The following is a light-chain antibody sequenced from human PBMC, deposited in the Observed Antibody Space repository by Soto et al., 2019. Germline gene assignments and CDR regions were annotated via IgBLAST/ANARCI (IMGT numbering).Light chain of an antibody. CDR1: SSDAGDYNY. CDR3: SSYVGSSNSVV. V-gene: IGLV2-8*01. Sequence: QSVLAQPTSTSGTPGQSVTITCTGTSSDAGDYNYVSWYQQHPGKAPKLMIYEVSMRPSGVPDRFSGSKSANTASLIVSGLQAEDEADYYCSSYVGSSNSVVFGGGTKVTVL. CDR2: EVS. J-gene: IGLJ2*01.